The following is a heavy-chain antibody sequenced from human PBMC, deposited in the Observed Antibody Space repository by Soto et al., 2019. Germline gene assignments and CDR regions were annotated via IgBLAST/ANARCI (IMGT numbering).Heavy chain of an antibody. J-gene: IGHJ3*02. CDR2: ISHDGSYK. CDR1: GFSFTTYV. Sequence: SLRLSCAASGFSFTTYVMHWVRQAPGKGLEWVAVISHDGSYKYCGDAVKGRFTISRDTSKNAVYLEMNSLRPEDTAVYYCAKGLLAIVGTTLPRDAFNIWGQGTMVTVSS. V-gene: IGHV3-30*18. D-gene: IGHD1-26*01. CDR3: AKGLLAIVGTTLPRDAFNI.